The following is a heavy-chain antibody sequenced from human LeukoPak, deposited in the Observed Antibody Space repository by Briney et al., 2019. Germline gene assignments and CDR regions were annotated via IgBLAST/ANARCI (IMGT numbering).Heavy chain of an antibody. V-gene: IGHV4-59*01. CDR1: GGSISSYY. D-gene: IGHD6-19*01. Sequence: PSETLSLTCTVSGGSISSYYWSWIRQPPGKGLEWIGYIYYSGSTNYNPSLKSRVTISVDTSKNQFSLKLSSVTAADTAVYYCASTPYSSGWYQFGYWGQGTLVTVSS. CDR3: ASTPYSSGWYQFGY. J-gene: IGHJ4*02. CDR2: IYYSGST.